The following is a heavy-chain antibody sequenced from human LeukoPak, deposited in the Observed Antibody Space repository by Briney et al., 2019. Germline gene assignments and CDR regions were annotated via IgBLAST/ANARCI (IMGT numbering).Heavy chain of an antibody. CDR3: ARWSFGELGPFGY. Sequence: SETLSLTCAVFGYSISSGYSWGWIRPPPGKGLEWIGSIFHSGSTYYNPSLKSRVTISIDTSKNQFSLRLNSVTAADTAVYYCARWSFGELGPFGYWGQGTLVTVSS. V-gene: IGHV4-38-2*01. CDR2: IFHSGST. D-gene: IGHD3-10*01. CDR1: GYSISSGYS. J-gene: IGHJ4*02.